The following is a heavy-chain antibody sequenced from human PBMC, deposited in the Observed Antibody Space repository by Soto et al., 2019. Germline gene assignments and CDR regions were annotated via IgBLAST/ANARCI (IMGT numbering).Heavy chain of an antibody. CDR2: ISGSGGST. CDR3: AKDLCSGGSCYSPGMDV. J-gene: IGHJ6*02. V-gene: IGHV3-23*01. D-gene: IGHD2-15*01. CDR1: GFTFSSYA. Sequence: EVQLLESGGGLVQPGGSLRLSCAASGFTFSSYAMSWVRQAPGKGLEWVSAISGSGGSTYYADSVKGRFTISRDNSKNTLYLQMNSLRAEDTAVYYCAKDLCSGGSCYSPGMDVWGQGTTVTVSS.